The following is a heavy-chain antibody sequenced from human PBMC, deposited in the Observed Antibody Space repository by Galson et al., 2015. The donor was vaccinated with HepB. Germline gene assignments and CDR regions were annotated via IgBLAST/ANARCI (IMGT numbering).Heavy chain of an antibody. Sequence: PALVKPTQTLTLTCTFSGFSLTDTGEGVAWIRQPPGKAPEWLALLYWDDDKRYSPSLKNRFTITKDTSKNQVVLTMTNVDPVDTGTYYCAHRRASGVTVFDYWGQGILVTVSS. CDR3: AHRRASGVTVFDY. D-gene: IGHD3-16*02. CDR2: LYWDDDK. J-gene: IGHJ4*02. V-gene: IGHV2-5*02. CDR1: GFSLTDTGEG.